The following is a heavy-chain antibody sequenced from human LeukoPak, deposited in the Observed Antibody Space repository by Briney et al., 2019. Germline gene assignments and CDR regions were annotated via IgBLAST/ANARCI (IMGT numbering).Heavy chain of an antibody. Sequence: ASVKVSCKASGYTFTSYGISWVRQAPGRGLEWMGWISAYNGNTNYAQKLQGRVTMTTDTSTSTAYMELRSLRSDDTAVYYCARDLGVYYDFWSGYYSKEYYFDYWGQGTLVTVSS. V-gene: IGHV1-18*01. CDR2: ISAYNGNT. D-gene: IGHD3-3*01. CDR3: ARDLGVYYDFWSGYYSKEYYFDY. J-gene: IGHJ4*02. CDR1: GYTFTSYG.